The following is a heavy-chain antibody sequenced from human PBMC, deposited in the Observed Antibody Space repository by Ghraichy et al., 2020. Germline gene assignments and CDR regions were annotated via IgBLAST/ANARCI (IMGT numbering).Heavy chain of an antibody. CDR2: IYWDDDK. Sequence: SGPTLVKPTQTLTLTCTFSGFSLSTGGVGVGWIRQPPGKALEWLALIYWDDDKRYSPSLKSRLTITKDTSKNQVVLTMTNMDPVDTATYYYAHRQDRYTWNYAFFDYWGQGTLVTVSS. J-gene: IGHJ4*02. D-gene: IGHD1-7*01. CDR3: AHRQDRYTWNYAFFDY. CDR1: GFSLSTGGVG. V-gene: IGHV2-5*02.